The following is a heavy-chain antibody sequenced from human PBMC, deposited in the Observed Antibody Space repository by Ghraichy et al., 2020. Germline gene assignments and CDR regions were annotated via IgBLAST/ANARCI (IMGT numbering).Heavy chain of an antibody. CDR2: IYTSGST. J-gene: IGHJ5*02. Sequence: SETLSLTCTVSGGSISSYYWTWIRQPAGKGLEWIGRIYTSGSTNYNPSLKSRVTMSVDTSKNQFSLKLNSVTAADTAVYYCARICRCSTTTCYSDFSWFDPWGPGTLVTVSS. V-gene: IGHV4-4*07. CDR1: GGSISSYY. CDR3: ARICRCSTTTCYSDFSWFDP. D-gene: IGHD2-2*01.